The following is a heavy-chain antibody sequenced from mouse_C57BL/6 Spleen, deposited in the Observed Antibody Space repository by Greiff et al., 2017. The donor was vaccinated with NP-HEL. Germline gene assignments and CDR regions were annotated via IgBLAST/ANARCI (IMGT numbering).Heavy chain of an antibody. J-gene: IGHJ3*01. CDR1: GYTFTSYW. CDR2: INPSSGYT. V-gene: IGHV1-7*01. D-gene: IGHD2-5*01. CDR3: ARWDYSNLAWFAY. Sequence: VKLVESGAELAKPGASVKLSCKASGYTFTSYWMHWVKQRPGQGLEWIGYINPSSGYTKYNQKFKDKATLTADKSSSTAYMQLSSLTYEDSEVYYCARWDYSNLAWFAYWGQGTLVTVSA.